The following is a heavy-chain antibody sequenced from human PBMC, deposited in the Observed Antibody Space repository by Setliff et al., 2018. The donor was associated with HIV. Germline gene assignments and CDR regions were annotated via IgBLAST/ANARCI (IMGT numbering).Heavy chain of an antibody. CDR1: GFTFSNYS. Sequence: PGESLKISCAASGFTFSNYSMNWVRQTPGKGLEWVSSISASATYIYYADSVKGRFTISRDNAENSLYLQMNSLRAEDTAVYYCARDNGRYFDRGWFVPWGQGALVTVSS. CDR3: ARDNGRYFDRGWFVP. CDR2: ISASATYI. J-gene: IGHJ5*02. D-gene: IGHD3-9*01. V-gene: IGHV3-21*01.